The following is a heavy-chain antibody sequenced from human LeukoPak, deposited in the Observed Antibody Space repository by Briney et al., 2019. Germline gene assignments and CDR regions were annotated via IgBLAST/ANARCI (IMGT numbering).Heavy chain of an antibody. J-gene: IGHJ4*02. CDR3: AKDRYDFWSGYYRGYYFDY. CDR1: GFTFSSYS. V-gene: IGHV3-21*04. Sequence: PGGSLRLSCAASGFTFSSYSMNWVRQAPGKGLEWVSSISSSSSYIYYADSVKGRFTISRDNSKNTLYLQMNSLRAEDTAVYYCAKDRYDFWSGYYRGYYFDYWGQGTLVTVSS. CDR2: ISSSSSYI. D-gene: IGHD3-3*01.